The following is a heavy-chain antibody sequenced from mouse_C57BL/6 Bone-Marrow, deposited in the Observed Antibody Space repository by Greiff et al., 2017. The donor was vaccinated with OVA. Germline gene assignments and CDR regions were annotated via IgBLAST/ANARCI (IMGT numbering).Heavy chain of an antibody. D-gene: IGHD2-10*02. Sequence: QVQLKESGPGLVAPSQSLSITCTVSGFSLTSYGVHWVRQPPGKGLEWLVVIWSDGSTTYNSALKSRLSISKDNSKSQVVLKMNSLQTDDTAMYYCAAGAYDLSWFAYWGQGTLVTVSA. V-gene: IGHV2-6*03. J-gene: IGHJ3*01. CDR2: IWSDGST. CDR3: AAGAYDLSWFAY. CDR1: GFSLTSYG.